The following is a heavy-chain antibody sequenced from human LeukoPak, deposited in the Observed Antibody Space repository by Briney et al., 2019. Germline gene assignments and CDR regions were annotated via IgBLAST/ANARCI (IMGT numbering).Heavy chain of an antibody. D-gene: IGHD6-13*01. V-gene: IGHV4-59*08. J-gene: IGHJ4*02. CDR2: IYYTGIT. CDR3: ARPVKIAAASYFDY. CDR1: GSSISSYY. Sequence: PSETLSLTCTVSGSSISSYYWTWIRQPPGKGLEWIGYIYYTGITNYNPSLKSRVTISVDTSKNQFSLRLNSVTAADTAVYYCARPVKIAAASYFDYWGQGTLVTVSS.